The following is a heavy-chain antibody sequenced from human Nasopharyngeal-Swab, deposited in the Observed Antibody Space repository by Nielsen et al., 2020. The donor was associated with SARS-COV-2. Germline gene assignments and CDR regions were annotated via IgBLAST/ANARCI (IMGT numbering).Heavy chain of an antibody. Sequence: GESLKISCAASGFTFSSYGMHWVRQAPGKGLEWVAVISYDGSNKYYADSVKGRFTISRDNSKNTLYLQMNSLRAEDTAVYYCARNTYYDFWSGYRYGMDVWGQGTTVTVSS. CDR2: ISYDGSNK. J-gene: IGHJ6*02. V-gene: IGHV3-30*03. CDR3: ARNTYYDFWSGYRYGMDV. CDR1: GFTFSSYG. D-gene: IGHD3-3*01.